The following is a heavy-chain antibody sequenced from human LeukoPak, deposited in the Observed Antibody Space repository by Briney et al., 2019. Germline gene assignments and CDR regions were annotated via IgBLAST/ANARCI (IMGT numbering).Heavy chain of an antibody. J-gene: IGHJ5*02. V-gene: IGHV3-7*01. CDR2: VKQDGSEK. Sequence: GGSLRLSCAASGFTFSDYWMSWVRQAPGKGPEWVANVKQDGSEKYYVDSVKGRFTISRDNTKNSLYLQMNSLRAEDTAVYYCARPHEARGTDWFDPWGQGTLVTVSS. D-gene: IGHD6-6*01. CDR3: ARPHEARGTDWFDP. CDR1: GFTFSDYW.